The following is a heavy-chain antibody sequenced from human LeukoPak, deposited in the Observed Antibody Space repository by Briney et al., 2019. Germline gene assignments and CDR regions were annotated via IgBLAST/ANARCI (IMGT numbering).Heavy chain of an antibody. Sequence: KPSETLSLTCAVYGVSFSGYYWSWIRQPPGKGLEWIGEINHSGSTKVNPSLKRRVTLSFDTSKNQFSLKLNSVTAADTAVHYCARPRYSSGWYYDSWGQGTLVTVSS. CDR3: ARPRYSSGWYYDS. CDR1: GVSFSGYY. CDR2: INHSGST. V-gene: IGHV4-34*01. J-gene: IGHJ5*01. D-gene: IGHD6-19*01.